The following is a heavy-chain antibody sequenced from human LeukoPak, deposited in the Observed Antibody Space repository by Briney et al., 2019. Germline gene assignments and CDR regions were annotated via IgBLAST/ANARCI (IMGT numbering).Heavy chain of an antibody. J-gene: IGHJ3*02. CDR1: GFTFSSYG. Sequence: QSGRSLRLSCAASGFTFSSYGMHWVRQAPGKGLEWVAVISYDGSNKYYADSVKGRFTISRDNSKNTLYLQMNSLRAEDTAVYYCAKLAEQWLVREAFDIWGQGTMVTVSS. CDR2: ISYDGSNK. V-gene: IGHV3-30*18. D-gene: IGHD6-19*01. CDR3: AKLAEQWLVREAFDI.